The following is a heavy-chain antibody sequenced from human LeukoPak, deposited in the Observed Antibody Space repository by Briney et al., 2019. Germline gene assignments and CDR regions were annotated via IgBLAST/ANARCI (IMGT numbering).Heavy chain of an antibody. Sequence: ASVKVSCKASGGTFSSYAIRWVRQAPGQGLEWMGGIIPIFGTANYAQKFQGRVTITTDESTSTAYMELSSLRSEDTAVYYCARDNGYCSGGSCYLLDYWGQGTLVTVSS. J-gene: IGHJ4*02. V-gene: IGHV1-69*05. D-gene: IGHD2-15*01. CDR2: IIPIFGTA. CDR3: ARDNGYCSGGSCYLLDY. CDR1: GGTFSSYA.